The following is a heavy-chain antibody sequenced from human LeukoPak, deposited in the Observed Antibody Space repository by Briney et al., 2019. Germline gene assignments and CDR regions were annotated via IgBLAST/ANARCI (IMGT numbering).Heavy chain of an antibody. V-gene: IGHV3-21*01. Sequence: GGSLRLSCAASGFTFNSYSMNWVRQAPGKGLEWVSSISSSSSYIYYSDSVRGRFTVSRDNAKNSLYLEVNSLRVEDAAVYYCTRDLGNTGSYGDYWGQGTLVTVSS. CDR2: ISSSSSYI. D-gene: IGHD1-26*01. CDR3: TRDLGNTGSYGDY. J-gene: IGHJ4*02. CDR1: GFTFNSYS.